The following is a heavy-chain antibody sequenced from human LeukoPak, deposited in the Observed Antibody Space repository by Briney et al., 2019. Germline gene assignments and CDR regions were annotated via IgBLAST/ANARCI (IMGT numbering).Heavy chain of an antibody. D-gene: IGHD3-10*01. J-gene: IGHJ3*02. CDR2: INPNSGDT. Sequence: GASVKVSCKASGYTFTAYYMHWVRQAPGQGLEWMGCINPNSGDTKYAQNFQGRVAMTRDTSISTAYMELNSLRADDTAVYYCAKVHLRGHDAFDIWGQGTMVTVSS. CDR3: AKVHLRGHDAFDI. V-gene: IGHV1-2*02. CDR1: GYTFTAYY.